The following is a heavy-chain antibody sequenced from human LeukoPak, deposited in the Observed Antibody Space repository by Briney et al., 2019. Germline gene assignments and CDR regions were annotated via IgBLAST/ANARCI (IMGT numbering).Heavy chain of an antibody. D-gene: IGHD2-2*02. CDR2: ISSSRSYI. Sequence: GGALRLSCAASGFTFSSYSMNWVRQAPGKGLEWVSSISSSRSYIHNPHSVKGRFTMPRDSAKNSLYLQMNSLRAEDTAVYYCARWDNEYCSSTSCYRGGYYFDYWGQGTLVTVSS. CDR1: GFTFSSYS. V-gene: IGHV3-21*01. CDR3: ARWDNEYCSSTSCYRGGYYFDY. J-gene: IGHJ4*02.